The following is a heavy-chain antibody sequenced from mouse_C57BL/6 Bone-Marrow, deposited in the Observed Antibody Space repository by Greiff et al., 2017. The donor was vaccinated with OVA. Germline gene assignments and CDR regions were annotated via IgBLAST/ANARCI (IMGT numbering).Heavy chain of an antibody. Sequence: LQESGAELARPGASVKLSCKASGYTFTSYGISWVKQRTGQGLEWIGEIYPRSGNTYYNEKFKGKATLTADKSSSTAYMELRSLTSDASAVYFCARDGSSRRHYFDYWGQGTTLTVSS. CDR2: IYPRSGNT. J-gene: IGHJ2*01. V-gene: IGHV1-81*01. CDR1: GYTFTSYG. CDR3: ARDGSSRRHYFDY. D-gene: IGHD1-1*01.